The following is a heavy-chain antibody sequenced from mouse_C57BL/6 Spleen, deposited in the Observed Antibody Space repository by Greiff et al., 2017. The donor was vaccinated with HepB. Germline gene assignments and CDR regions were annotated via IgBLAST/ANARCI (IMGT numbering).Heavy chain of an antibody. D-gene: IGHD3-2*02. CDR3: ARTTAQATLDY. J-gene: IGHJ2*01. CDR1: GFTFSDYG. Sequence: DVMLVESGGGLVKPGGSLKLSCAASGFTFSDYGMHWVRQAPEKGLEWVAYISSGSSTIYYADTVKGRFTISRDNAKNTLFLQMTSLRSEDTALYYCARTTAQATLDYWGQGTTLTVSS. V-gene: IGHV5-17*01. CDR2: ISSGSSTI.